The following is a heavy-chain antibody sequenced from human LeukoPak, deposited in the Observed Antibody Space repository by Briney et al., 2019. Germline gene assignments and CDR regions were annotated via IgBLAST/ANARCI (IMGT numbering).Heavy chain of an antibody. J-gene: IGHJ4*02. Sequence: GGSLRLSCAASGFSFSTYSMNWVREAPGKGLGWVSFITYSSSTIYYAGSVKGRFTISRDTAKNSLYLQMSSLRDEDTAVYYCVRGTADGTRSTPIEYWGQGTLVTVSP. D-gene: IGHD6-13*01. CDR2: ITYSSSTI. CDR1: GFSFSTYS. V-gene: IGHV3-48*02. CDR3: VRGTADGTRSTPIEY.